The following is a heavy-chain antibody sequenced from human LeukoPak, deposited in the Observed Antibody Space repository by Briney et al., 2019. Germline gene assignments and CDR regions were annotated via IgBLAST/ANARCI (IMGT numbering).Heavy chain of an antibody. CDR2: IYYSGST. D-gene: IGHD3-9*01. CDR3: ARDRITISPGAFDI. V-gene: IGHV4-61*01. J-gene: IGHJ3*02. Sequence: SETLSLTCIVSGGSVSSGSYYWSWIRQPPGKGLEWIGYIYYSGSTNYNPSLKSRVTISVDTSKNQFSLKLSSVTAADTAVYYCARDRITISPGAFDIWGQGTMVTVSS. CDR1: GGSVSSGSYY.